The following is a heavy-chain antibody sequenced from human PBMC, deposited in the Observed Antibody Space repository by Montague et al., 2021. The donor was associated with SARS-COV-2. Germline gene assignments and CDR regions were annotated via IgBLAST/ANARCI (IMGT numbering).Heavy chain of an antibody. D-gene: IGHD5-12*01. CDR1: GGSISSYY. J-gene: IGHJ6*02. CDR3: ARGEWLRGGMDV. Sequence: SETLSLTCTVSGGSISSYYWSWFRQPPGKGVEWFGHVFDSGSTNYNPSLKSRVTISVDTSKNQFSLKLSSVTAADTAVYYCARGEWLRGGMDVWGQGTTVTVSS. CDR2: VFDSGST. V-gene: IGHV4-59*13.